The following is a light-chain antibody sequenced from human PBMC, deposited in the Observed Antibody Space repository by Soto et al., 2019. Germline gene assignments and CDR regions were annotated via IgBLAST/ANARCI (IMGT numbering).Light chain of an antibody. J-gene: IGLJ2*01. Sequence: QAVVTQPASVSGSPGQSITISCTETSSDVGDYNYVSWYQQHPGKAPKLMLFDVSNRPSGVSNRFSGSKSGNTASLTISGLQAEDEADYYCSSFTTSSSVVFGGGTKLTVL. CDR1: SSDVGDYNY. CDR2: DVS. CDR3: SSFTTSSSVV. V-gene: IGLV2-14*01.